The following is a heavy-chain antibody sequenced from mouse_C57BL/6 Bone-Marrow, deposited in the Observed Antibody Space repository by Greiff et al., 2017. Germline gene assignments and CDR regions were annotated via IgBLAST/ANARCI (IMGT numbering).Heavy chain of an antibody. J-gene: IGHJ4*01. CDR3: AEPRYSYAMDY. V-gene: IGHV14-3*01. Sequence: VQLQESVAELVRPGASVKLSCTASGFTIKNTYMHWVKQRPEQGLEWIGRIDPATGNTNYAPKFQGKATITSDTSSNTAYLPLISLSSVDTAIYYFAEPRYSYAMDYWGQGTSVTVSA. D-gene: IGHD1-1*01. CDR2: IDPATGNT. CDR1: GFTIKNTY.